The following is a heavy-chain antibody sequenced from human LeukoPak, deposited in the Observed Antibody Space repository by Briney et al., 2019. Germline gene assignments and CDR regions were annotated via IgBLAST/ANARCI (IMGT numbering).Heavy chain of an antibody. V-gene: IGHV4-34*01. Sequence: SETLSLTCAVYGGSFSGYYWSWIRQPPGKGLEWIGEINHSGSTNYNPSLKSRVTISVDTSKNQFSLKLSSVTAADTAVYYCARGFCCGGSCYSKPFDYWGQGPLVTVSS. D-gene: IGHD2-15*01. CDR3: ARGFCCGGSCYSKPFDY. J-gene: IGHJ4*02. CDR2: INHSGST. CDR1: GGSFSGYY.